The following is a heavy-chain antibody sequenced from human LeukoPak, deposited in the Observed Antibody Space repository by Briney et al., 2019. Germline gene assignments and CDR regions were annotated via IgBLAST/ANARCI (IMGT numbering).Heavy chain of an antibody. V-gene: IGHV3-23*01. CDR1: GFTFSSYA. J-gene: IGHJ6*04. CDR3: AKMGDCSSTSCPPLPYYYYGMDV. D-gene: IGHD2-2*01. CDR2: ISGSGGTT. Sequence: GGSLRLSCAASGFTFSSYAMSWVRQAPGKGLEWVSAISGSGGTTYYADSVKGRFTISRDNSKSTLYVQMNSLRAEDTAVYYCAKMGDCSSTSCPPLPYYYYGMDVWGKGTTVTVSS.